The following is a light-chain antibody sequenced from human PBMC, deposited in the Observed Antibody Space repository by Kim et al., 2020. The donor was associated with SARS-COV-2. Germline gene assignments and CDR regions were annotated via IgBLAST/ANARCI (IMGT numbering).Light chain of an antibody. CDR1: QSIGDW. CDR2: DVS. V-gene: IGKV1-5*01. CDR3: QPYNSYWT. Sequence: SVSVGDRVTITCRASQSIGDWLAWYQQKPGKAPKVLMYDVSRLESGVPSMFSGRGSGTEFTLTISSLQPDDFATYSCQPYNSYWTFGQGTKVDIK. J-gene: IGKJ1*01.